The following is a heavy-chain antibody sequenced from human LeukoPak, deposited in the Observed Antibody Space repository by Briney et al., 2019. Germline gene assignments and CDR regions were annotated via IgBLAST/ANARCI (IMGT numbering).Heavy chain of an antibody. D-gene: IGHD6-19*01. CDR3: ARETLAPLRGAVKLRNYYYYYMDV. CDR1: GGSISSGSYY. V-gene: IGHV4-61*10. CDR2: IYYSGST. Sequence: SETLSLTCTVSGGSISSGSYYWSWIRQPAGKGLEWIGYIYYSGSTNYNPSLKSRVTISVDTSKNQFSLKLSSVTAADTAVYYCARETLAPLRGAVKLRNYYYYYMDVWGKGTTVTASS. J-gene: IGHJ6*03.